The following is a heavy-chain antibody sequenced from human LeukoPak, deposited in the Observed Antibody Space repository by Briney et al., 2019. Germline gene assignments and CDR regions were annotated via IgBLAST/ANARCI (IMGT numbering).Heavy chain of an antibody. CDR1: GYPFTNYA. Sequence: ASVKVSCKASGYPFTNYAMNWVRQAPGQGLEWMGWINTNTGNPTYAQGFTGRFVFSLDTSVSTAYLQISSLKTEDTAVYYCARPGVPLYYYYMDVWGKGTTVTVSS. CDR3: ARPGVPLYYYYMDV. D-gene: IGHD7-27*01. J-gene: IGHJ6*03. V-gene: IGHV7-4-1*02. CDR2: INTNTGNP.